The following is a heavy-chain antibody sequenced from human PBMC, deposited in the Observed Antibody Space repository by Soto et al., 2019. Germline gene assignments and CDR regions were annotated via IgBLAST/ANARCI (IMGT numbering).Heavy chain of an antibody. Sequence: PGGSLRLSCAASGFTFNSYSMNWVRQAPGKGLEWVSYINSISSNIFYADSVKGRFTTSRDNAKNSLYLQMNSLRAEDTAVYYCARDYDSSGYPRYYFDYWGQGTLVTVSS. CDR1: GFTFNSYS. CDR2: INSISSNI. D-gene: IGHD3-22*01. CDR3: ARDYDSSGYPRYYFDY. J-gene: IGHJ4*02. V-gene: IGHV3-48*01.